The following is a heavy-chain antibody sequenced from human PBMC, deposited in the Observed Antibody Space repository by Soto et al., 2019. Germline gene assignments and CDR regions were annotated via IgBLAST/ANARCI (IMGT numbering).Heavy chain of an antibody. D-gene: IGHD4-17*01. CDR1: GYTFTSYA. CDR3: ARRGLTDWYFDL. Sequence: QVQLVQSGAEVKKPGASVKVSCKASGYTFTSYAMHWVRQAPGQRLEWMGWINAGNGNTKYSQKFQGRVTITRDTSESTAYMELSSLRSEDTAVYYCARRGLTDWYFDLWGRGTLVTVSS. CDR2: INAGNGNT. J-gene: IGHJ2*01. V-gene: IGHV1-3*01.